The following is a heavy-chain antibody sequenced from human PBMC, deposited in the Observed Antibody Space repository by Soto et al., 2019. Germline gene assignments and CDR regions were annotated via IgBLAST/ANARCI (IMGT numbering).Heavy chain of an antibody. CDR3: AVDIVVVPAAYDAFDI. V-gene: IGHV3-48*01. Sequence: EVQLVESGGGLVQPGGSLRLSCAASGFTFSSYSMNWVRQAPGKGLEWVSYISSSSSTIYYADSVKGRFTISRDNAKNSLYLQMNSLRAEDTAVYYCAVDIVVVPAAYDAFDIWGQGTMVTVSS. D-gene: IGHD2-2*01. J-gene: IGHJ3*02. CDR1: GFTFSSYS. CDR2: ISSSSSTI.